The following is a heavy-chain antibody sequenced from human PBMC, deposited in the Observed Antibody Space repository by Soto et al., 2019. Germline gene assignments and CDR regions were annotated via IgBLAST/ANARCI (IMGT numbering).Heavy chain of an antibody. CDR2: INHSGST. CDR3: ALLGRDAFDI. V-gene: IGHV4-34*01. J-gene: IGHJ3*02. Sequence: SETLSLTCAVYGGSFSGYYWSWIRQPPGKGLEWIGEINHSGSTNYNPSLKSQVTISVDTSKNHFSLKLSSVTAADTAVYYCALLGRDAFDIWGQGTMVTVSS. D-gene: IGHD2-8*02. CDR1: GGSFSGYY.